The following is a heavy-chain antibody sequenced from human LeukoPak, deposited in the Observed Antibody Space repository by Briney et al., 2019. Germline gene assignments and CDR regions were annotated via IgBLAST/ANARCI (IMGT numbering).Heavy chain of an antibody. D-gene: IGHD1-26*01. CDR2: INGDESRA. Sequence: PGGSLRLSCAASGFTFRNYWMFWVRQAPGKGLVWVSQINGDESRANYADSVRGRFTVSRDNAKNTLYLQMTSLRAEDTAVYYCARGGAIAGFDYWGQGTLVTVSS. J-gene: IGHJ4*02. V-gene: IGHV3-74*01. CDR1: GFTFRNYW. CDR3: ARGGAIAGFDY.